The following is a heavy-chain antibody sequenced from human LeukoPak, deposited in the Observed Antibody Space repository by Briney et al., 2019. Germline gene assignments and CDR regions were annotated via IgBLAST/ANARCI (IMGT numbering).Heavy chain of an antibody. Sequence: GGSLRLSCAASGFTFSSYEINWIRQAPGKGLEWVSYISSSGSTIYYADSVKGRFTISRDNAKNSLYLQMNSLRAEDTAVYYCARVKLDFDYWGQGTLVTVSS. J-gene: IGHJ4*02. V-gene: IGHV3-48*03. D-gene: IGHD1-7*01. CDR3: ARVKLDFDY. CDR1: GFTFSSYE. CDR2: ISSSGSTI.